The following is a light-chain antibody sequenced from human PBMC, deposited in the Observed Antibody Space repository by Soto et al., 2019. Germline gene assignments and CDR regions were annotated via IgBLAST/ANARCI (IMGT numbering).Light chain of an antibody. V-gene: IGKV1-27*01. Sequence: DIQMTQCPSSLSASVGDRVTITCRASQGISNYLAWYQQKPGKVPKLLIYAASTLQSGVPSRVSGSGSGTDFTLTISSLQPEDVATYYCQKYNSAPHTFGQGTKLEIK. CDR2: AAS. CDR3: QKYNSAPHT. J-gene: IGKJ2*01. CDR1: QGISNY.